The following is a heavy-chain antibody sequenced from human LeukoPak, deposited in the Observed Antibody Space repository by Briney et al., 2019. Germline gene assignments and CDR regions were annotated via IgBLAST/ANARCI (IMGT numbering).Heavy chain of an antibody. CDR3: ARDQVLRGSYRTYYYGMDV. CDR2: MHSDGST. CDR1: GFAVSSNY. V-gene: IGHV3-53*01. D-gene: IGHD3-16*01. Sequence: GGSLRLSCAASGFAVSSNYMSRVRQPPGKGLEWVSVMHSDGSTYYADSVKGRFTISRDNLKNTLSPQMDSLKGEDTAVYYCARDQVLRGSYRTYYYGMDVWGKGTTVTVSS. J-gene: IGHJ6*04.